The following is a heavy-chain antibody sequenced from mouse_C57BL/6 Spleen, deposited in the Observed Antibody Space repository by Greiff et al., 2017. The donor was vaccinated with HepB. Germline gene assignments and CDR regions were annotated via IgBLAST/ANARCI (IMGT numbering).Heavy chain of an antibody. CDR1: GFTFSDYG. CDR2: ISSGSSTI. Sequence: EVKLQESGGGLVKPGGSLKLSCAASGFTFSDYGMHWVRQAPEKGLEWVAYISSGSSTIYYADTVKGRFTISRDNAKNTLYLQMTSLRSEDTAMYYCARRTFMVTTGVYYALAYWGQGTSVTVSS. D-gene: IGHD2-2*01. J-gene: IGHJ4*01. CDR3: ARRTFMVTTGVYYALAY. V-gene: IGHV5-17*01.